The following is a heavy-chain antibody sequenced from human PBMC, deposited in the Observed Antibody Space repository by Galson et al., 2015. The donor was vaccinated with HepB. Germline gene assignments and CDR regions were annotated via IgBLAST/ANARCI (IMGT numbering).Heavy chain of an antibody. V-gene: IGHV1-3*01. CDR2: INAGNGNT. D-gene: IGHD3-3*01. CDR1: GYTFTSYA. Sequence: SVKVSCKASGYTFTSYAMHWVRQAPGQRLEWMGWINAGNGNTKYSQKFQGRVTITRDTSASTDYMELCSLRSEDTAVYYCARALRFLEWPYDYWGQGTLVTVSS. CDR3: ARALRFLEWPYDY. J-gene: IGHJ4*02.